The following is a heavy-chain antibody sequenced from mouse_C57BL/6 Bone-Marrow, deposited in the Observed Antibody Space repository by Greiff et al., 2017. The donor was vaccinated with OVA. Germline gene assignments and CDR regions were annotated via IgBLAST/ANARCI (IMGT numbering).Heavy chain of an antibody. CDR3: TIHYYGRWFAY. D-gene: IGHD1-1*01. J-gene: IGHJ3*01. V-gene: IGHV14-1*01. CDR1: GFNIKDYY. CDR2: IDPEDGDT. Sequence: EVKLMESGAELVRPGASVKLSCTASGFNIKDYYMHWVKQRPEQGLEWIGRIDPEDGDTEYAPKFQGKATMTADTSSNTAYLQLSSLTSEDTAVYYCTIHYYGRWFAYWGQGTLVTVSA.